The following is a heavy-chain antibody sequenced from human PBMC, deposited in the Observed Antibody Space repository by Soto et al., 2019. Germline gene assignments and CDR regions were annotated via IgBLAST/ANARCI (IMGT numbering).Heavy chain of an antibody. V-gene: IGHV3-30*18. Sequence: GGSLRLSCAASGFTFSSYGMHWVRQAPGKGLEWVAVISYDGSNKYYADSVKGRFTISRDNSKNTLYLQMNSLRAEDTAVYYCAKDLKVVFSITIFYGMDVWGQGTTVTVSS. J-gene: IGHJ6*02. CDR3: AKDLKVVFSITIFYGMDV. CDR1: GFTFSSYG. CDR2: ISYDGSNK. D-gene: IGHD3-3*01.